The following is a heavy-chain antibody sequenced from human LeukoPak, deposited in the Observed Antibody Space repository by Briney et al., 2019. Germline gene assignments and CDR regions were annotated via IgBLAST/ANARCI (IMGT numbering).Heavy chain of an antibody. J-gene: IGHJ5*02. V-gene: IGHV4-59*01. D-gene: IGHD2-15*01. CDR1: GGSISSYY. Sequence: SETLSLTCTVSGGSISSYYWSWIRQPPGKGLEWIGYIYYSGSTNYNPSLKSRVTISVDTSKNQFSLKPSSVTAADTAVYYCARVTVVAATLGWFDPWGQGTLVTVSS. CDR3: ARVTVVAATLGWFDP. CDR2: IYYSGST.